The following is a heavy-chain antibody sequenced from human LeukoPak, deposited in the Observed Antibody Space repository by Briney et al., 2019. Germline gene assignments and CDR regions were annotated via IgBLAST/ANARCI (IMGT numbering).Heavy chain of an antibody. V-gene: IGHV1-69*05. D-gene: IGHD1-1*01. Sequence: SVKVSCKASGGTFSSYAISWVRQAPGQGLEWMGGIIPIFGTANYAQKFQGRVTITTDESTSTAYMELSSLRSEDTAVYYCARIGTGTTWSYFDYWGQGTLVTVSS. J-gene: IGHJ4*02. CDR1: GGTFSSYA. CDR2: IIPIFGTA. CDR3: ARIGTGTTWSYFDY.